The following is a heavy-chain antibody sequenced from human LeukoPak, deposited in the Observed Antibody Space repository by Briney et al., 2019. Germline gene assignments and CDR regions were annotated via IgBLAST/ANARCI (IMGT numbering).Heavy chain of an antibody. CDR2: ISCSCWNT. CDR3: AKDEALHYYDSRDIEY. CDR1: GFTFSGYA. J-gene: IGHJ4*02. Sequence: GGSLRLSCAASGFTFSGYAMSWVRQAPGKGLEWVSAISCSCWNTYYADSVKGRFTISRDNSKNTLYLQMNSLRAEDTAVYYCAKDEALHYYDSRDIEYWGQGTLVTVSS. D-gene: IGHD3-22*01. V-gene: IGHV3-23*01.